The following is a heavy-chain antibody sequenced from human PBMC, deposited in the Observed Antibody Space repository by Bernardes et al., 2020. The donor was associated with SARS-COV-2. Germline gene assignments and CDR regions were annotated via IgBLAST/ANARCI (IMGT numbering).Heavy chain of an antibody. J-gene: IGHJ4*02. Sequence: SETLSLTCAVSGYSISSGHWWAWIRQPPGKGLEWIGYMYYSGLTYYKPSLKSRVTMSVDTSKNQFSLKLSSVTAVDTAVYFCARVGPFGDYFDYWGQGTLVTVSS. D-gene: IGHD3-10*01. V-gene: IGHV4-28*03. CDR2: MYYSGLT. CDR1: GYSISSGHW. CDR3: ARVGPFGDYFDY.